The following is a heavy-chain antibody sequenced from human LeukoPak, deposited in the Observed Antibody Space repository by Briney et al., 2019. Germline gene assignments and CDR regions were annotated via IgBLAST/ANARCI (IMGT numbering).Heavy chain of an antibody. J-gene: IGHJ5*02. Sequence: ASVKVSCKASGYTLTSYDINWVRQAPGQGLEWMGWIHPDSGDTNYAQKFQGRVTMTRDTSISTAYMELSSLRSDDTAVYYCARGSVVVVPAANYNWFDPWGQGTLVTVSS. CDR1: GYTLTSYD. CDR2: IHPDSGDT. D-gene: IGHD2-2*01. CDR3: ARGSVVVVPAANYNWFDP. V-gene: IGHV1-2*02.